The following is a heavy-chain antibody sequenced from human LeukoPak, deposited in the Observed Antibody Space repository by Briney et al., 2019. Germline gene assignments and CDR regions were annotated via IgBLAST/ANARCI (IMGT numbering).Heavy chain of an antibody. V-gene: IGHV3-23*01. Sequence: GGSLGLSCAASGFTLSSYAMSWVRQAPGKGLEWVSGVSGSGGTTYYSGSVKGRCTNSRDNSKNTLYLQMHSLRAEDTAVYYCAKGTHFDFWSGYYGLDYWGQGTLVTVSS. CDR3: AKGTHFDFWSGYYGLDY. CDR2: VSGSGGTT. D-gene: IGHD3-3*01. CDR1: GFTLSSYA. J-gene: IGHJ4*02.